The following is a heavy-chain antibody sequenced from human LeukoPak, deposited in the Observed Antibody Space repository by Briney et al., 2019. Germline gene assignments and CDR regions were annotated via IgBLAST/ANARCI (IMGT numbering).Heavy chain of an antibody. Sequence: PGGSLRLSCAASGFTVSSNYMSWVRQAPGKGLEWGSVIYSGGSTYYADSVKGRFTISRDNSKNTVYLQMNNLRVEDTAVYYCARVAPDSNFDSNGFYPFDYRGQGVLVTVSP. J-gene: IGHJ4*02. CDR2: IYSGGST. V-gene: IGHV3-53*01. D-gene: IGHD3-22*01. CDR3: ARVAPDSNFDSNGFYPFDY. CDR1: GFTVSSNY.